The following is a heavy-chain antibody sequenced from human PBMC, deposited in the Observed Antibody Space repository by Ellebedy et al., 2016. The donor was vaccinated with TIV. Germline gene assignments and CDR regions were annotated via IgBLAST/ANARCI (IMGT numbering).Heavy chain of an antibody. J-gene: IGHJ4*02. CDR1: GFTFSDYT. Sequence: GESLKISCAASGFTFSDYTMNWVRQAPGKGLEWVASIKQDGSVQFYVNSVRGRFTISRDNSKTSTYLQMNSLRAEDTAVYYCARWAYVNSWYHLDYWGQGTLVTVSS. V-gene: IGHV3-7*01. CDR2: IKQDGSVQ. D-gene: IGHD1-14*01. CDR3: ARWAYVNSWYHLDY.